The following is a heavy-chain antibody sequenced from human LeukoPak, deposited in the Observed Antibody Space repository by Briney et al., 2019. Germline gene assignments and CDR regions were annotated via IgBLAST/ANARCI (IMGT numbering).Heavy chain of an antibody. Sequence: GASVKVSCKASGYTFNRYGVNWVRQARGQGLEWMGWIGTYNGNTNLAQKFKGRVTMTTDTATSTAYMELKSLRLDDTAVYYCAKDRVGAPPGDWEYLGASNCFDIWGQGTMVSVSS. CDR2: IGTYNGNT. J-gene: IGHJ3*02. CDR1: GYTFNRYG. CDR3: AKDRVGAPPGDWEYLGASNCFDI. V-gene: IGHV1-18*01. D-gene: IGHD3-16*01.